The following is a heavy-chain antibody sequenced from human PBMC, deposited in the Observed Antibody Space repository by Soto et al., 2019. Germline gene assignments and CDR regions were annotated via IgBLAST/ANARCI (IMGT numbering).Heavy chain of an antibody. CDR2: IYPGDSDT. Sequence: GESLKISCNGSGYSFTIYCIGWVLQMPGKGLEWMGIIYPGDSDTRYSPSFQGQVTISADKSISTAYLQWSSLKASDTAMYYCASRHYYYGMDVWGQGTTVTVSS. J-gene: IGHJ6*02. CDR3: ASRHYYYGMDV. CDR1: GYSFTIYC. V-gene: IGHV5-51*01.